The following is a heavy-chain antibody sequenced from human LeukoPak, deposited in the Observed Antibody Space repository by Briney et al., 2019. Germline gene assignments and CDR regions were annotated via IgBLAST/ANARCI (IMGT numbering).Heavy chain of an antibody. D-gene: IGHD3-10*01. CDR3: ARDSGASRWSNYIYYYYYYMDV. V-gene: IGHV3-7*01. CDR2: IKQDGSEI. J-gene: IGHJ6*03. CDR1: GFTFSDYW. Sequence: GGSLRLSCAASGFTFSDYWMSWVRQAPGKGLEWVANIKQDGSEIYYVDSVKGRFTISRDNAKNSLYLQMSSLRAEDTALYYCARDSGASRWSNYIYYYYYYMDVWGKGTTVTVSS.